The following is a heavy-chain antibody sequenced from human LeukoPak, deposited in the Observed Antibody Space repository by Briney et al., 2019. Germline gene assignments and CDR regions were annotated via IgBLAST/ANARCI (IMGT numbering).Heavy chain of an antibody. Sequence: GGSLRLSCAASGFTFSNYWVHWVRQAPGKGLEWVSFIRSKTYGGTTHYAASVQGRFNISRDDSKGIAFLQMNSLKIEDTAVYYCARVDYGGAPRRNYWGQGTLVTVSS. D-gene: IGHD4-23*01. V-gene: IGHV3-49*04. CDR3: ARVDYGGAPRRNY. J-gene: IGHJ4*02. CDR2: IRSKTYGGTT. CDR1: GFTFSNYW.